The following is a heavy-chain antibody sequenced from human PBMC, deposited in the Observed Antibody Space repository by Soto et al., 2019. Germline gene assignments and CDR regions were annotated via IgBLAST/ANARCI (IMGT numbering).Heavy chain of an antibody. V-gene: IGHV2-5*02. Sequence: SGPTLVNPTQTFTLACTFSGFSLSTSGMGVGWIRQPPGKALEWLALIYWDDDKRYSPSLKSRLTITRDTSKNQVVLTMTNMDPVDTATYYCAHYSSTSSFDYWGQGTLVTVSS. CDR2: IYWDDDK. CDR1: GFSLSTSGMG. J-gene: IGHJ4*02. CDR3: AHYSSTSSFDY. D-gene: IGHD6-13*01.